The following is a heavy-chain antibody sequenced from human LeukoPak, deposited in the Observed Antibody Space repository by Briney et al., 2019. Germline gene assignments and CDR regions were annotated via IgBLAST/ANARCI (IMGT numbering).Heavy chain of an antibody. J-gene: IGHJ4*02. CDR2: ITPILDIA. Sequence: SVKVSCKASGGTFSNYGISWVRQAPGQGLEWMGRITPILDIANYAQRLQGRVTITADKSTTTAYMELNSLRSEDTAVYYCARVPPFYDSSGYYPQPLDYWGQGTLVTVSS. D-gene: IGHD3-22*01. CDR1: GGTFSNYG. CDR3: ARVPPFYDSSGYYPQPLDY. V-gene: IGHV1-69*04.